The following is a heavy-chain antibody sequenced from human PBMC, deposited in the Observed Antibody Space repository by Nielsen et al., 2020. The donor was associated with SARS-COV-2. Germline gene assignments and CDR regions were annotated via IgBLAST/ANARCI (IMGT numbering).Heavy chain of an antibody. CDR1: GFIFSSYE. Sequence: GESLKISCAASGFIFSSYEMSWVRRAPGKGLEWISYISNRESGSVTFYADSVKGRFTISRDSARSSIYLQMNSLRAEDTAVYYCASSGWLDYWGQGTLVTVSS. CDR3: ASSGWLDY. V-gene: IGHV3-48*03. D-gene: IGHD6-19*01. CDR2: ISNRESGSVT. J-gene: IGHJ4*02.